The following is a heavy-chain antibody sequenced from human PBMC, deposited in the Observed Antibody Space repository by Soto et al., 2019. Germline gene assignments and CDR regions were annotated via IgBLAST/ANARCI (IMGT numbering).Heavy chain of an antibody. CDR1: GYSLSSSNW. CDR2: IHYSGNT. V-gene: IGHV4-28*01. Sequence: QVQLQESGPRLVKPSDTLSLTCVVSGYSLSSSNWWGWIRQPPGKGLEWIGYIHYSGNTHYNPSLKSRVTRSVDTSKNHFSVKLRSVTAVDTAVYYCARTPSGALPSHYGLNVWGQGTTVTVSS. J-gene: IGHJ6*02. CDR3: ARTPSGALPSHYGLNV. D-gene: IGHD7-27*01.